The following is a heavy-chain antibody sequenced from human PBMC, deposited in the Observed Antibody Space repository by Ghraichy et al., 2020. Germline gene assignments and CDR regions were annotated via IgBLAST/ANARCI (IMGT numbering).Heavy chain of an antibody. D-gene: IGHD3-10*01. V-gene: IGHV1-46*01. J-gene: IGHJ4*02. CDR1: GYTLTDHH. CDR2: ISPSGDST. CDR3: AREAAGATDY. Sequence: ASVKVSCKASGYTLTDHHMHWVRQAPGQGLEWMGLISPSGDSTYYAQNFQGRVTLTRDTSTSTVYMELSSLGSEDPGVYYCAREAAGATDYWGQGTLVTVSS.